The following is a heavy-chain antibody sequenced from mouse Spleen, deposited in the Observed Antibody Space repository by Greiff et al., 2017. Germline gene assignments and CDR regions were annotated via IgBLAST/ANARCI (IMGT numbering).Heavy chain of an antibody. CDR3: ARSSGNYYGSSYGFAY. CDR1: GFNIKDYY. V-gene: IGHV14-1*02. J-gene: IGHJ3*01. CDR2: IDPENGNT. D-gene: IGHD1-1*01. Sequence: VQLKESGAELVRPGALVKLSCKASGFNIKDYYMHWVKQRPEQGLEWIGWIDPENGNTIYDPKFQGKASITADTSSNTAYLQLSSLTSEDTAVYYCARSSGNYYGSSYGFAYWGQGTLVTVSA.